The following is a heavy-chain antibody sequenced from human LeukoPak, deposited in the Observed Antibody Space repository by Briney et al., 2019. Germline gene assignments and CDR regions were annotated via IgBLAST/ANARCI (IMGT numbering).Heavy chain of an antibody. Sequence: GGSLRLSCAASGSTFSSYAVSWVRQAPGKGLEWVSAISGSGGSTYYADSVKGRFTISRDNSKNTLYLQMNSLRAEDTAVYYCAGGDTATVTGYYYYYMDVWGKGTTVTVSS. CDR3: AGGDTATVTGYYYYYMDV. CDR2: ISGSGGST. CDR1: GSTFSSYA. D-gene: IGHD5-18*01. J-gene: IGHJ6*03. V-gene: IGHV3-23*01.